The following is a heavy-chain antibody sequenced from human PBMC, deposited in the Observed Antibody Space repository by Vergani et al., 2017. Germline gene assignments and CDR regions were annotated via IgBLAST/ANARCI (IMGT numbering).Heavy chain of an antibody. Sequence: QVQLVQSGGEVRKPGASVKVSCKASGYRFSSYGISWVRQAPGQGLEWMGRIIPMYGTTNYAQKFQGRVTMTADESTSTAFMELRSLRSEDTAVYYCARISKHRTYYYDNSDFSIWGQGTLVTVSS. D-gene: IGHD3-22*01. CDR3: ARISKHRTYYYDNSDFSI. J-gene: IGHJ4*02. CDR2: IIPMYGTT. V-gene: IGHV1-69*13. CDR1: GYRFSSYG.